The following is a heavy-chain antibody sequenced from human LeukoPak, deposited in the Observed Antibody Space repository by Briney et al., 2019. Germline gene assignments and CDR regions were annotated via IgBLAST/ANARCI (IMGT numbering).Heavy chain of an antibody. CDR1: GFTFSSYA. Sequence: GGSLRLSCAASGFTFSSYAMHWVRQAPGKGLEYVSAISSNGGSTYYANSVKGRFTISRDNSKNTLYLQMGSLRAEDMAVYYCAREEEGSDFDYWGQGTLVTVSS. V-gene: IGHV3-64*01. CDR3: AREEEGSDFDY. CDR2: ISSNGGST. D-gene: IGHD2-15*01. J-gene: IGHJ4*02.